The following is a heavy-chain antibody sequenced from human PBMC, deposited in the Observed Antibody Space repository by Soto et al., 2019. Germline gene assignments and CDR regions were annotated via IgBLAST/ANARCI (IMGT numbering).Heavy chain of an antibody. CDR2: ISAYNGNT. V-gene: IGHV1-18*04. Sequence: VASVKVSCKASGYTFINYGISWVRQAPGQGLEWMGWISAYNGNTHSAQKLQGRVTMTTDTSTTTAYMELRSLRSDDTAVYYCARDRLSGGVLRFLEWPHLDYWGQGTLVTVSS. CDR1: GYTFINYG. D-gene: IGHD3-3*01. J-gene: IGHJ4*02. CDR3: ARDRLSGGVLRFLEWPHLDY.